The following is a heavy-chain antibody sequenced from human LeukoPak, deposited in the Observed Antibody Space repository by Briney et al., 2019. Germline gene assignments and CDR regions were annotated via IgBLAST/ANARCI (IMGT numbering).Heavy chain of an antibody. Sequence: ASVEVSCKASGYTFTNDGITWVRQAPGQGLEWMGWISAYNGNTNYAQKLQGRVTMTTDTSTSTAYMELRSLRSDDTAVFYCARSEGSTSCSFNYWGQGTLVTVSS. CDR2: ISAYNGNT. V-gene: IGHV1-18*01. CDR3: ARSEGSTSCSFNY. CDR1: GYTFTNDG. J-gene: IGHJ4*02. D-gene: IGHD2-2*01.